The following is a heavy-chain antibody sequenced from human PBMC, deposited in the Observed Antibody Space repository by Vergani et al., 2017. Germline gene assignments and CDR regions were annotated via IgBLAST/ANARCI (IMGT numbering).Heavy chain of an antibody. Sequence: QVQLVQSGGGVVQPGGSLRLSCVASGFTFNRYGMQWVRQAPGKGLEWVAYVLFDGSNQYYADSVKGRFTLSRDFSKNTLYLQMNSLRTDDTATYYCAKHFRGWGIDYWGQGTQVIVSS. CDR3: AKHFRGWGIDY. CDR1: GFTFNRYG. J-gene: IGHJ4*02. CDR2: VLFDGSNQ. V-gene: IGHV3-30*02. D-gene: IGHD3-16*01.